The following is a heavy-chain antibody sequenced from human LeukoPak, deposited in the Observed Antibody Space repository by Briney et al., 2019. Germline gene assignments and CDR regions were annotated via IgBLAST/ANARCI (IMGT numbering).Heavy chain of an antibody. CDR3: ANKARDSSGYYLDY. CDR1: GISFSSHG. CDR2: ISGNGGDT. V-gene: IGHV3-23*01. Sequence: PGGSLRLSCAASGISFSSHGMNWVRQAPGKGLEWVSTISGNGGDTYYADSVKGRFTISRDNSKNTLYLQMNSLRAEDTAVYYCANKARDSSGYYLDYWGQGTLVTVSS. D-gene: IGHD3-22*01. J-gene: IGHJ4*02.